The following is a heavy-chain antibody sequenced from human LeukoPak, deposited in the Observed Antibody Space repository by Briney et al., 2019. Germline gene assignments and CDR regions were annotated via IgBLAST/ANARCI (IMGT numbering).Heavy chain of an antibody. CDR3: AKAYRDDILTGYYDY. CDR2: ISWNSGSI. CDR1: GFTFDDYA. V-gene: IGHV3-9*03. D-gene: IGHD3-9*01. J-gene: IGHJ4*02. Sequence: GGSRRLSCAASGFTFDDYAMHWVRHAPGKGLGWGSGISWNSGSIDYADSVKGRFTISRDNAKNSLYLQMNSLRAEDMALYYCAKAYRDDILTGYYDYWGQGTLVTVSS.